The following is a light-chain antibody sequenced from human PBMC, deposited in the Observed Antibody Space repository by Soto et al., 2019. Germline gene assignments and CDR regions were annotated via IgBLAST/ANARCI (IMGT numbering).Light chain of an antibody. Sequence: EIVMTQSPATLSVSPGERATLSCRASQSVSINLAWYQQKPGQAPRLLIYGASTRATGIPARFSGSGSGTEFTLTISSLQSEDFAVYYCQQYNNWLMYTFGQGTKLEIK. CDR1: QSVSIN. V-gene: IGKV3-15*01. CDR2: GAS. CDR3: QQYNNWLMYT. J-gene: IGKJ2*01.